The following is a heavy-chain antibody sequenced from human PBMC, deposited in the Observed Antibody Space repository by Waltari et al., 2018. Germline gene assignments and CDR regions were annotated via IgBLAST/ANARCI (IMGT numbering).Heavy chain of an antibody. J-gene: IGHJ4*02. CDR3: AREGYYGSGSYYAPFDY. V-gene: IGHV4-34*01. Sequence: QVQLQQWGAGLLKPSETLSLTCAVYGGSFSGYYWSWIRQPPGKGLEWIGEINHSGSTNSNPSLKIRVTISVDTSKNQFSLKLSSVTAADTAVYYCAREGYYGSGSYYAPFDYWGQGTLVTVSS. CDR2: INHSGST. CDR1: GGSFSGYY. D-gene: IGHD3-10*01.